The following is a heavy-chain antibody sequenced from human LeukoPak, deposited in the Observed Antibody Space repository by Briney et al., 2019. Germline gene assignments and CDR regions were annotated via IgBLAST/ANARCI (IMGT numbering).Heavy chain of an antibody. D-gene: IGHD1-7*01. CDR3: ARDRRVTGTTSLRSHYFDY. CDR1: GFTFSSYA. V-gene: IGHV3-30*01. CDR2: ISYDGNNK. J-gene: IGHJ4*02. Sequence: GRSLRLSCAASGFTFSSYAMHWVRQAPGKGLEWVAVISYDGNNKYYAGSVKGRFTISRDNSKNTLYLQMNSLRAEDTAVYYCARDRRVTGTTSLRSHYFDYWGQGTLVTVSS.